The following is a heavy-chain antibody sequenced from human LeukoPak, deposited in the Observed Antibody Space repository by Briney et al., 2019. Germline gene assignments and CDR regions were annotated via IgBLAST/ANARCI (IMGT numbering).Heavy chain of an antibody. Sequence: PSETLSLTCIVSGDSIRSYYWNWIRQAPGKALEWIGHIHNNGDSAYNFSLKSRVTISMDTSKNQFSLKLSSVTAADTAVYYCGRWGYFDSGNYFVVDYWGQGTVVTDSS. CDR2: IHNNGDS. CDR1: GDSIRSYY. J-gene: IGHJ4*02. V-gene: IGHV4-59*01. CDR3: GRWGYFDSGNYFVVDY. D-gene: IGHD3-22*01.